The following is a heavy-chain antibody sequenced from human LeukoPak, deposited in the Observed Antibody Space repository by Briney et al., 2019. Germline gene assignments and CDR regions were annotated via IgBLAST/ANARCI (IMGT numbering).Heavy chain of an antibody. V-gene: IGHV1-2*02. CDR3: AVDKQRTLTFDY. Sequence: ASVKVSCKASGYTFTGYYMHWVRQAPGQGLEWMGWINPNSGGTNYAQKFQGRVTMTRDTSISTAYMELSRLRSGDTAVYYCAVDKQRTLTFDYWGQGTLVTVSS. CDR1: GYTFTGYY. J-gene: IGHJ4*02. D-gene: IGHD4-17*01. CDR2: INPNSGGT.